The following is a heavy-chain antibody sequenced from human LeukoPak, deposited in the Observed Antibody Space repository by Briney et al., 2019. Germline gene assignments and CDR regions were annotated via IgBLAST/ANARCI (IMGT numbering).Heavy chain of an antibody. CDR3: ARGGAVNYYDSSGYYYESNAFDI. J-gene: IGHJ3*02. V-gene: IGHV4-59*01. Sequence: SETLSLTCTVSGGSISSYYWSWIRQPPGKGLEWIGYIYYSGSTNYNPSLKSRVTISVDTSKNQFSLKLSSVTAADTAVYYCARGGAVNYYDSSGYYYESNAFDIWGQGTMVTVSS. CDR1: GGSISSYY. CDR2: IYYSGST. D-gene: IGHD3-22*01.